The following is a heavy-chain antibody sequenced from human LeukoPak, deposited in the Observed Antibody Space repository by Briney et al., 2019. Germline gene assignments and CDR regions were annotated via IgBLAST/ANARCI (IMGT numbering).Heavy chain of an antibody. J-gene: IGHJ4*02. CDR2: IYYSGST. D-gene: IGHD3-22*01. CDR1: GGSISSSSYY. CDR3: ARDRHYYDSSGPEFDY. Sequence: SETPSLTCTVSGGSISSSSYYWGWIRRPPGKGLEWIGSIYYSGSTYYNPSLKSRVTISVDTSKNQFSLKLSSVTAADTAVYYCARDRHYYDSSGPEFDYWGQGTLVTVSS. V-gene: IGHV4-39*07.